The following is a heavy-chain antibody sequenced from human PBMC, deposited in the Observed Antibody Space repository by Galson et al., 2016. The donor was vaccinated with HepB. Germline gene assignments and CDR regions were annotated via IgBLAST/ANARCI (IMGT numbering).Heavy chain of an antibody. CDR3: ARGLGTIFGVVITDYYYYGMDV. CDR1: GGTFSSYA. CDR2: IIPIFGTA. V-gene: IGHV1-69*13. Sequence: SVKVSCKASGGTFSSYAISWVRQAPGQGLEWMGGIIPIFGTANYEQKFQGRVTITADESTSTAYMELSSLRSEDTAVYYCARGLGTIFGVVITDYYYYGMDVWGQGTTVTVSS. D-gene: IGHD3-3*01. J-gene: IGHJ6*02.